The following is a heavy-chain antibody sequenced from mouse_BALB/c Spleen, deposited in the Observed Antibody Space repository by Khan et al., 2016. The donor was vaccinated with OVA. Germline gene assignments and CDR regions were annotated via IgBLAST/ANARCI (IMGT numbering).Heavy chain of an antibody. CDR1: GFSLTTYG. CDR3: ARQPYYHYKIMDV. CDR2: IWSDGTT. V-gene: IGHV2-6-1*01. D-gene: IGHD2-4*01. Sequence: QVQLKESGPGLAAPSQSLSITCTISGFSLTTYGVHWVRQPPGKGLEWLVVIWSDGTTNYNSALKSRLTITKDNSQRQVFLKMNSLQTDDTAIYFCARQPYYHYKIMDVWGQGTSVTVSS. J-gene: IGHJ4*01.